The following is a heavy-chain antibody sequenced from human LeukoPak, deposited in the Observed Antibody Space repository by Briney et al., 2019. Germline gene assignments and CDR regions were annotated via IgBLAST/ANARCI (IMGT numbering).Heavy chain of an antibody. D-gene: IGHD3-3*01. CDR1: GGSFSGYY. V-gene: IGHV4-34*01. Sequence: SETLSLTCAVYGGSFSGYYRSWIRQPPGKGLEWIGEITHSGSTNYNPSLKSRVTISVDTSKNQFSLKLSSVTAADTAVYYCARGEYYDFWSGSLPDYWGQGTLVTVSS. CDR3: ARGEYYDFWSGSLPDY. CDR2: ITHSGST. J-gene: IGHJ4*02.